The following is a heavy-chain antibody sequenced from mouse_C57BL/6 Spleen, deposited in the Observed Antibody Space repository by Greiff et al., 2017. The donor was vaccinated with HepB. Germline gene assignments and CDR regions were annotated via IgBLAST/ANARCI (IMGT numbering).Heavy chain of an antibody. Sequence: DVMLVESGEGLVKPGGSLKLSCAASGFTFSSYAMSWVRQTPEKRLEWVAYISSGGDYIYYADTVKGRFTISRDNARNTLYLQMSSLKSEDTAMYYCTRPLLQGYAMDYWGQGTSVTVSS. V-gene: IGHV5-9-1*02. CDR1: GFTFSSYA. J-gene: IGHJ4*01. D-gene: IGHD2-14*01. CDR2: ISSGGDYI. CDR3: TRPLLQGYAMDY.